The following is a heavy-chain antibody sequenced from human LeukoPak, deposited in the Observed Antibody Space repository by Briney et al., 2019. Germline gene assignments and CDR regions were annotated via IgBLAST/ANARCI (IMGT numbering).Heavy chain of an antibody. Sequence: SETLSLTCTVSGGSISSYYWSWIRQPPGKGLEWIGYIYYSGSTNYNPSLKSRVTISVDMSKNQFSLKLSSVTAADTAVYYCARDSPSSWFDPWGQGTLVTVSS. CDR2: IYYSGST. J-gene: IGHJ5*02. CDR3: ARDSPSSWFDP. V-gene: IGHV4-59*01. CDR1: GGSISSYY.